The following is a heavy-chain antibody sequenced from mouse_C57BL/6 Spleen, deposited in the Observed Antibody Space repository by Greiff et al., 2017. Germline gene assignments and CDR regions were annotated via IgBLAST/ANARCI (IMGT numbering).Heavy chain of an antibody. CDR3: TRGYPGAMDY. V-gene: IGHV1-55*01. CDR2: IYPGSGST. Sequence: QVQLKESGAELVKPGASVKMSCKASGYTFTSYWITWVKQRPGQGLEWIGDIYPGSGSTNYNEKFKSKATLTVDTSSSTAYMQLSRLTSEDSAVYCGTRGYPGAMDYWGQGTSVTVSS. D-gene: IGHD3-1*01. J-gene: IGHJ4*01. CDR1: GYTFTSYW.